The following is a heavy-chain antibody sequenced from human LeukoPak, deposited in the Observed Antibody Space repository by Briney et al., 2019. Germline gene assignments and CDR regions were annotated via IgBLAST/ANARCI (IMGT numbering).Heavy chain of an antibody. J-gene: IGHJ4*02. Sequence: GGSLRLSCAASGFDFNNYVMHWVRQAPGKGLEWVAVISYDGSNIYYSDSVKGRFTISRDNSKNTVYVQMSSLRPEDTAVYYCARGMATTETFDYWGQGTLVTVSS. CDR2: ISYDGSNI. CDR3: ARGMATTETFDY. CDR1: GFDFNNYV. D-gene: IGHD5-12*01. V-gene: IGHV3-30*04.